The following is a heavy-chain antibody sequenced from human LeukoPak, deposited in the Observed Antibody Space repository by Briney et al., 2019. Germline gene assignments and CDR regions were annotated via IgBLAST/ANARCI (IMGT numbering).Heavy chain of an antibody. V-gene: IGHV4-4*07. CDR1: GGSISSYY. CDR2: IYTSGST. CDR3: ARDRIMVRGVIGTTYYFDY. D-gene: IGHD3-10*01. J-gene: IGHJ4*02. Sequence: SETLFLTCTVSGGSISSYYWSWIRQPAGKGLEWIGRIYTSGSTNYNPSLKSRVTMSVDTSKNQFSLKLSSVTAADTAVYYCARDRIMVRGVIGTTYYFDYWGQGTLVTVSS.